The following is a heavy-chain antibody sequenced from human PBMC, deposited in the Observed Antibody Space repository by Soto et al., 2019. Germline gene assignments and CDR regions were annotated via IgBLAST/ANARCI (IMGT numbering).Heavy chain of an antibody. V-gene: IGHV4-31*03. D-gene: IGHD5-12*01. CDR1: GGSISSGGYY. J-gene: IGHJ4*02. Sequence: QVQLQESGPGLVKPSQTLSLTCTVSGGSISSGGYYWSWIRQHPGKGLEWIGYIYYSGSTYYNPSLKSRVTISVDTSKNQFSLKLSSVTAADTAVYYCARVLGWLPFSSTPLEIDYWGQGTLVTVSS. CDR2: IYYSGST. CDR3: ARVLGWLPFSSTPLEIDY.